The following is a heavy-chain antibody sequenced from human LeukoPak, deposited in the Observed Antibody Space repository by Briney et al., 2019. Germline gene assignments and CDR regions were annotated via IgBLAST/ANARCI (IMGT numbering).Heavy chain of an antibody. V-gene: IGHV3-48*03. CDR2: ISSSGSTI. CDR1: GFTFRSYE. J-gene: IGHJ4*02. Sequence: PGGSLRLSCAASGFTFRSYEMNWVRQAPGKGLEGVSYISSSGSTIKYADSVKGRFSISRDNAKNSLYLQMNSLRAEDTAGYYCARESSNSWYVDYWGQGAGVSVSS. CDR3: ARESSNSWYVDY. D-gene: IGHD6-13*01.